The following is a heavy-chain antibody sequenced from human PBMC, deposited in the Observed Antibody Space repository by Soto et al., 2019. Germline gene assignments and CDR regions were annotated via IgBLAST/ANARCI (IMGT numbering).Heavy chain of an antibody. CDR1: GFTFTRSA. J-gene: IGHJ6*02. Sequence: GGSLSLSCAASGFTFTRSAMHWGRQASGMGLDWVGVISSDGGNKYEGDSLRGRFTSARDHSNNTLYLQMNSLRGEDTAVYYCASSTAVPDAILYYYYRMDVWGQGT. D-gene: IGHD2-2*02. CDR2: ISSDGGNK. CDR3: ASSTAVPDAILYYYYRMDV. V-gene: IGHV3-30*03.